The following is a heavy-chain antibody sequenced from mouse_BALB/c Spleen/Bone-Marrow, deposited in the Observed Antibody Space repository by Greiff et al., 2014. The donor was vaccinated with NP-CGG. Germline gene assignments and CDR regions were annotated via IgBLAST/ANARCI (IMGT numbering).Heavy chain of an antibody. Sequence: VQLKHSGGGLVQPGGSLKLSCAASGFTFSGYGMSWVRQTPDKGLGLVATISGSGSSTYYPDSVKGRFTISRDNARNTLYLQMSSLKSEDTAMYYCARGRDWFDYWGQGTTLTVSS. CDR1: GFTFSGYG. CDR2: ISGSGSST. D-gene: IGHD3-3*01. CDR3: ARGRDWFDY. J-gene: IGHJ2*01. V-gene: IGHV5-6-3*01.